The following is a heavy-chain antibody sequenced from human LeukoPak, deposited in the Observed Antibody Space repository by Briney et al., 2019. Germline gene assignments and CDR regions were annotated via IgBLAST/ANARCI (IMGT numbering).Heavy chain of an antibody. CDR3: ATDRATQYFDY. CDR1: GITFRNYG. J-gene: IGHJ4*02. D-gene: IGHD2-15*01. V-gene: IGHV3-33*07. CDR2: IWYDGSNK. Sequence: GRALRPSSAASGITFRNYGMYRGRHAPPKEVEWVAFIWYDGSNKYYADSVKGRFTISRDNSRNTLFLQMNSLRVEDTAVYYCATDRATQYFDYWGQGTLVSVPS.